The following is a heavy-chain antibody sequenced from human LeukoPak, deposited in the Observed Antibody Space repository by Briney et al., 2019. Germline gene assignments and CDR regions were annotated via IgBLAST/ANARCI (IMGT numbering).Heavy chain of an antibody. CDR1: GFTFSSYA. Sequence: GGSLRLSCAASGFTFSSYAMSWVRQAPGKGLEWVSAISGSGGSTYYADSVKGRFTIFRDNSKNTLYLQMNSLRAEDTAVYYCAKDSYYYGSGSGEYRSDYWGQGTLVTVSS. V-gene: IGHV3-23*01. CDR3: AKDSYYYGSGSGEYRSDY. J-gene: IGHJ4*02. D-gene: IGHD3-10*01. CDR2: ISGSGGST.